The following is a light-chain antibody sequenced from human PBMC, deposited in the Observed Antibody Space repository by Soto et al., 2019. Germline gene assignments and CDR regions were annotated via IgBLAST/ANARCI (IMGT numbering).Light chain of an antibody. CDR2: GAS. CDR1: QSVISNH. Sequence: EIVLTQSPGSLSLSPRERATLSCRASQSVISNHLAWYQQKPGQAPRLLIYGASRRATGIPDRFSGSGSGTEFNLTISRLEPEDFAVYYCQQYGSSTYTFGQGTKVEIK. V-gene: IGKV3-20*01. CDR3: QQYGSSTYT. J-gene: IGKJ2*01.